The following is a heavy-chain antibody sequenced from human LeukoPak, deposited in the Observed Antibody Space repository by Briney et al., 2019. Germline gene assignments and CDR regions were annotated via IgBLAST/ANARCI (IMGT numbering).Heavy chain of an antibody. V-gene: IGHV1-69*13. D-gene: IGHD1-7*01. CDR3: ARTNYGAYYYYYYMDV. Sequence: ASVKVSCKASGGTFSSYAISWVRQAPGQGLEWMGGIIPIFGTANYAQKFQGRVTITADESTSTAYMELSSLRSEDTAVYYCARTNYGAYYYYYYMDVWGKGTTVTVSS. CDR2: IIPIFGTA. CDR1: GGTFSSYA. J-gene: IGHJ6*03.